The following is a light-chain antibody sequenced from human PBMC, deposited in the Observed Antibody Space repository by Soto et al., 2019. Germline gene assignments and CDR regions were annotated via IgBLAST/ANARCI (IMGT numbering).Light chain of an antibody. V-gene: IGLV2-14*01. CDR3: SSYTSSSTWV. J-gene: IGLJ3*02. Sequence: QSALTQPASVSGSPGQSITISCTGTSSDVGRYNYVSWYQQHPGKAPKLMIYEVSNRPSGVSHRFSGSKSGNTASLTISGLQAEDEADYYCSSYTSSSTWVFGGGTKLTVL. CDR2: EVS. CDR1: SSDVGRYNY.